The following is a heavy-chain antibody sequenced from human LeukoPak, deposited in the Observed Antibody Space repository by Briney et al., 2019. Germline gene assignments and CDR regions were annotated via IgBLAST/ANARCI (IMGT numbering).Heavy chain of an antibody. Sequence: GGSLRLSCAASGFTFSAYTLNWVRQAPGKGLEWVSSLSSSSSYIYYADSVKGRFTISRDDAKNSLSLQMNSLRAEDTAVYYCARAWGGPSCSGGNCYSGFDIWGQGTLVTVSA. J-gene: IGHJ4*02. CDR3: ARAWGGPSCSGGNCYSGFDI. D-gene: IGHD2-15*01. CDR2: LSSSSSYI. V-gene: IGHV3-21*01. CDR1: GFTFSAYT.